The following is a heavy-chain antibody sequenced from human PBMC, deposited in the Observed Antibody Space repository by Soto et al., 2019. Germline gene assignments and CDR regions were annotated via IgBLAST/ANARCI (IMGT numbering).Heavy chain of an antibody. D-gene: IGHD7-27*01. Sequence: LSETLSLTCIVSGDSVTSGSYYWTWLRQPPGKGLEWIGYISYTGRTKYNPSLQSRVTISVDTSKNDFSLNLSSVTAADTAVYFCAREWGLLPYYVMNVWGQGTAVTVSS. CDR3: AREWGLLPYYVMNV. CDR1: GDSVTSGSYY. V-gene: IGHV4-61*03. CDR2: ISYTGRT. J-gene: IGHJ6*02.